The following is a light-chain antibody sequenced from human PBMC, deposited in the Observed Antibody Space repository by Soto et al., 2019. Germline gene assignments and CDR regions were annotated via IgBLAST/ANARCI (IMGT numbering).Light chain of an antibody. Sequence: DLQMTQSPSTLSASVGDRVTITCRASQSISSWLAWYQQKPGKAPKLLIYKVSNLQSGVPSRFSGSGSGTEFPLTISSLQPDDFATYYCQQYNDYPWTFGQGTKVEIK. CDR3: QQYNDYPWT. CDR2: KVS. J-gene: IGKJ1*01. CDR1: QSISSW. V-gene: IGKV1-5*03.